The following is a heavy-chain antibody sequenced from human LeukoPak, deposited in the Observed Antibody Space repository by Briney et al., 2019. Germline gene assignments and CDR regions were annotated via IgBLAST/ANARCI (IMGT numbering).Heavy chain of an antibody. CDR3: ARGYSVAGLFQH. J-gene: IGHJ1*01. V-gene: IGHV4-34*01. Sequence: SVTLSLTCAVYGGSFSGYYWSWIRQPPGKGLEWIGEINHSGSTNYNPSLKSRVTISVDTSKNQFSLKLSSVTAADTAVYYCARGYSVAGLFQHWGQGTLVTVSS. D-gene: IGHD6-19*01. CDR1: GGSFSGYY. CDR2: INHSGST.